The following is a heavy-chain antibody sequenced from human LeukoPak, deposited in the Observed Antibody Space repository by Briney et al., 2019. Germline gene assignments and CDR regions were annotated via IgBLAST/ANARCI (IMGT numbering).Heavy chain of an antibody. CDR1: GGSISSSNYF. J-gene: IGHJ4*02. CDR2: LFDNGTI. D-gene: IGHD1-26*01. V-gene: IGHV4-39*01. CDR3: AYGVSYDLFEF. Sequence: SETLSLTCTVSGGSISSSNYFWGWIRQPPGKGLEWIGTLFDNGTIYYGQSFKSRDSISVDTSKNQFSLNLRSLAAADTAVYYCAYGVSYDLFEFWGQGALVTVSS.